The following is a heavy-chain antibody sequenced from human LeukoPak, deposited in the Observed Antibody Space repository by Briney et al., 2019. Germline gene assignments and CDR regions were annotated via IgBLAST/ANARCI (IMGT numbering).Heavy chain of an antibody. CDR1: GFTFSSYA. V-gene: IGHV3-23*01. J-gene: IGHJ4*02. D-gene: IGHD5-12*01. CDR3: AKDHMVATIRSYYFDY. Sequence: PGGSLRFSCAASGFTFSSYAMNWISQSPGKGLEWVSAISGRGGSTYYADSVKGRLTISRDNSKNTLYLHMHSLRAEDTAVYYCAKDHMVATIRSYYFDYWGQGTLFTVSS. CDR2: ISGRGGST.